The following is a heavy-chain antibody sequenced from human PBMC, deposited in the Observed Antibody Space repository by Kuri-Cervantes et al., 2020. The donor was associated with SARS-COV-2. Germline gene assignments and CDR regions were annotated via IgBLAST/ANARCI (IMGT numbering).Heavy chain of an antibody. Sequence: GESLKISCAASGFTFSNAWMSWVRQAPGKGLEWVGRIKSKTDGGTTDYAAPVKGIFTISRDDSKNTLYLQMNSLKTEGTAVYYCTTVRLGELLQYYFDYWGQGTLVTVSS. J-gene: IGHJ4*02. CDR3: TTVRLGELLQYYFDY. CDR1: GFTFSNAW. V-gene: IGHV3-15*01. CDR2: IKSKTDGGTT. D-gene: IGHD3-10*01.